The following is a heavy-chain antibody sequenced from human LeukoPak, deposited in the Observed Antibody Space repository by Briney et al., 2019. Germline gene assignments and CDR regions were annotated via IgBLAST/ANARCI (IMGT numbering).Heavy chain of an antibody. Sequence: SETLSLTCTVSGGSISNYYWSWIRQPPGKGLEWIGYIYYSGSTNYNPSLKSRVTISVDTSKNQFSLKLSSVTAADTAVYYCARAYCSGGSCYSSRGMFDPWGHGTLVTVSS. V-gene: IGHV4-59*01. J-gene: IGHJ5*02. CDR3: ARAYCSGGSCYSSRGMFDP. D-gene: IGHD2-15*01. CDR1: GGSISNYY. CDR2: IYYSGST.